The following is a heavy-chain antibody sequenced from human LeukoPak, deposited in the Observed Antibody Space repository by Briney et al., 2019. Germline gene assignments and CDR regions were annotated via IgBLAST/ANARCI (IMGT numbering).Heavy chain of an antibody. CDR2: IIPILGIA. CDR1: GGTFSSYA. CDR3: ARDVYSYDFWSGYYTGEDY. V-gene: IGHV1-69*04. D-gene: IGHD3-3*01. Sequence: VASVKVSCKASGGTFSSYAISWVRQAPGQGLEWMGRIIPILGIANYAQKFQGRVTITADKSTSTAYMEPSSLRSEDTAVYYCARDVYSYDFWSGYYTGEDYWGQGTLVTVSS. J-gene: IGHJ4*02.